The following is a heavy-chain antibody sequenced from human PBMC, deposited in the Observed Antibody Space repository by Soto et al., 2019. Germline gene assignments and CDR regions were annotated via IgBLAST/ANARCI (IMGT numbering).Heavy chain of an antibody. V-gene: IGHV4-31*11. D-gene: IGHD1-26*01. J-gene: IGHJ4*02. CDR2: IYYSGST. CDR3: ARWVGATSFDY. Sequence: SETLSLTCAVSGGSISSGGYYWSWIRQHPGKGLEWIGYIYYSGSTYYNPSLKSRVTISVDTSKNQFSLKLSSVTAADTAVYYCARWVGATSFDYWGQGTLVTVSS. CDR1: GGSISSGGYY.